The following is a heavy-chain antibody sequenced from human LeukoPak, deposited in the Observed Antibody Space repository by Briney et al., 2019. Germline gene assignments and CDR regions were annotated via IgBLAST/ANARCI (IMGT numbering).Heavy chain of an antibody. CDR1: GFTFDDYA. J-gene: IGHJ4*02. V-gene: IGHV3-43*02. Sequence: PGGSLRLSCVVSGFTFDDYAMHWVRQGPGKGLEWVSLISGDGGRTYYADSVKGRFTISRDNGKNSLSLQMNSLRTEDTALYYCAKDHGYSYGPDYWGRGTLVTVSS. CDR2: ISGDGGRT. D-gene: IGHD5-18*01. CDR3: AKDHGYSYGPDY.